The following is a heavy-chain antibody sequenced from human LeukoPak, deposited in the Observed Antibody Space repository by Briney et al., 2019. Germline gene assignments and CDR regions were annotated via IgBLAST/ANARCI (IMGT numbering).Heavy chain of an antibody. J-gene: IGHJ3*02. CDR2: LSGSGADT. CDR3: AKPYSGYNHDAFDM. D-gene: IGHD3-22*01. Sequence: AGGSLRLSRATSGFIFSSYAMNWVRQAPGKGLEWVSSLSGSGADTKYADSVKGRFTISRDNSRNTLYLQMNSLRAEDTALYYCAKPYSGYNHDAFDMWGQGTMVIVSS. V-gene: IGHV3-23*01. CDR1: GFIFSSYA.